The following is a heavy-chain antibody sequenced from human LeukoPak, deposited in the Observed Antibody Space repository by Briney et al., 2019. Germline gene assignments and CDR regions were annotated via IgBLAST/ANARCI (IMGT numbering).Heavy chain of an antibody. J-gene: IGHJ4*02. V-gene: IGHV4-4*07. D-gene: IGHD4-11*01. Sequence: PSETLSLTCTVSGGSISSYYWSWIRQPAGKGLEWIGRIYTSGSTNYNPSLKSRVTMSVDTSKNQFSLKLSSVTAADTAVYYCARGLLSSVTPHFDYWGQGTLVTVSS. CDR3: ARGLLSSVTPHFDY. CDR1: GGSISSYY. CDR2: IYTSGST.